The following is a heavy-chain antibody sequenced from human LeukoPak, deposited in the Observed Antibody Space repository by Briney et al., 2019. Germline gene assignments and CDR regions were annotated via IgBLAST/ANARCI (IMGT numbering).Heavy chain of an antibody. Sequence: PSETLSLTCTVSGGSISGYNWNWIRQPPGKGLEWIGYIHYSGTNYYNPSLKSRVTISVDTSKCQFSLTLSSVAAADAVVYHCATLLGVANPVDYWGQGTLVTVSS. CDR2: IHYSGTN. CDR3: ATLLGVANPVDY. CDR1: GGSISGYN. J-gene: IGHJ4*02. V-gene: IGHV4-59*01. D-gene: IGHD3-3*01.